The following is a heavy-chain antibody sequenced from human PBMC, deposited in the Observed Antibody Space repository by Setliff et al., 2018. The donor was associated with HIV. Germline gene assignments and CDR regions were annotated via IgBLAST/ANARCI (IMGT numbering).Heavy chain of an antibody. Sequence: GGSLRLSCAASGFTFSNYWMSWVRQAPGKGLEWVANINQDGSEQNFVDSVTGRFTISRDNAKNSLYVQMNSLRVEDTAVYHCAKDSGAINGAWFPLWGQGTMVTVSS. J-gene: IGHJ3*01. CDR3: AKDSGAINGAWFPL. CDR1: GFTFSNYW. D-gene: IGHD2-8*01. CDR2: INQDGSEQ. V-gene: IGHV3-7*01.